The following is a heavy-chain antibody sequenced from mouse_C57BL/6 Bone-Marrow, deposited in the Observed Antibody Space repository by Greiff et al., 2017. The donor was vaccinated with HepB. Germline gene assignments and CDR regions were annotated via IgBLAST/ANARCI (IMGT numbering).Heavy chain of an antibody. CDR1: GYTFTSYW. CDR2: IDPSDSYT. Sequence: QVQLQQPGAELVKPGASVKLSCKASGYTFTSYWMQWVKQRPGPGLEWIGEIDPSDSYTNYNQKFKGKATLTVDTSSSTAYMQLSSLTSEDSAVYYCAREGYYGSSYYFDYWGRGTTLTVAS. J-gene: IGHJ2*01. V-gene: IGHV1-50*01. D-gene: IGHD1-1*01. CDR3: AREGYYGSSYYFDY.